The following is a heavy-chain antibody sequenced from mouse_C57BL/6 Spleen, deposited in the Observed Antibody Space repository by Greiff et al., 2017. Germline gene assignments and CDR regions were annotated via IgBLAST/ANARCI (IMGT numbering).Heavy chain of an antibody. CDR2: ISGGGGNT. D-gene: IGHD2-5*01. J-gene: IGHJ3*01. CDR1: GFTFSSYT. CDR3: ARLYYSTIFAY. V-gene: IGHV5-9*01. Sequence: EVQGVESGGGLVKPGGSLKLSCAASGFTFSSYTMSWVRQTPEKRLEWVATISGGGGNTYYPDSVKGRFTISRDNAKNTLYLQMSSLRSEDTALYYCARLYYSTIFAYWGQGTLVTVSA.